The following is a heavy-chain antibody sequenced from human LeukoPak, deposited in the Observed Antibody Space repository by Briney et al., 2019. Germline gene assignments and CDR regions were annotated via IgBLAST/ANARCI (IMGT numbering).Heavy chain of an antibody. CDR3: ARWGRDIVVVPAASSAYYYYYYMDV. CDR1: GFTFSSYW. Sequence: GGSLRLSCAASGFTFSSYWMSWVRQAPGKGLEWVANIKQDGSEKYYVDSVKGRFTISRDNAKNSLYLQMNSLRAEDTAVYYCARWGRDIVVVPAASSAYYYYYYMDVWGKGTTVTISS. CDR2: IKQDGSEK. V-gene: IGHV3-7*01. J-gene: IGHJ6*03. D-gene: IGHD2-2*01.